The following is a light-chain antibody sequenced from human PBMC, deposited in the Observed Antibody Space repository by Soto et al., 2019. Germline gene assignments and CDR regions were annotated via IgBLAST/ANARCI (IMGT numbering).Light chain of an antibody. J-gene: IGKJ2*01. V-gene: IGKV1-5*01. CDR2: DAS. Sequence: DIQMTQSPSTLSASVGDRVTITCRASQSISSSYLAWYQQKPGKAPKLLIYDASSLESGVPSRFSGSGSGTEFTLTNSSLQPDDFATYYCQQYDTYSFGQGTKLEIK. CDR1: QSISSSY. CDR3: QQYDTYS.